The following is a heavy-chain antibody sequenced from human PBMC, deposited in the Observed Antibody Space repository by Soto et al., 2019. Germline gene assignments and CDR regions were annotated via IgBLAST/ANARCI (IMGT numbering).Heavy chain of an antibody. CDR2: IYYSGST. Sequence: SETLSLTCTVSGGSISSGDYYWSWIRQPPGKGLEWIGYIYYSGSTYYNPSLKSRVTISVDTSKNQFSLKLSSVTAADTAVYYCARDELRPYGDSARRPPWGQGTLVTVSS. CDR3: ARDELRPYGDSARRPP. D-gene: IGHD4-17*01. CDR1: GGSISSGDYY. J-gene: IGHJ5*02. V-gene: IGHV4-30-4*01.